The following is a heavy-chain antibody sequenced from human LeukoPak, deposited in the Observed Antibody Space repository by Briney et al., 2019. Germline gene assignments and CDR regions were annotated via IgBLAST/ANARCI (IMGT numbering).Heavy chain of an antibody. J-gene: IGHJ4*02. D-gene: IGHD6-13*01. Sequence: GGSLRLSCAASGFTFSSYAMGWVRQAPGKGLEWVSAISGSGGSTYYADSVKGRFTISRDNSKNTLYLQMNSLRAEDTAVYYCAKDQVIAAAGPPFDYWGQGTLVTVSS. CDR3: AKDQVIAAAGPPFDY. CDR2: ISGSGGST. CDR1: GFTFSSYA. V-gene: IGHV3-23*01.